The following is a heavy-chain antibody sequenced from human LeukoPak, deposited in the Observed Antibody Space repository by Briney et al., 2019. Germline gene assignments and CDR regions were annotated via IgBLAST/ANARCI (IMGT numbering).Heavy chain of an antibody. CDR3: AELGITMIGGV. CDR1: GFTFSDYR. J-gene: IGHJ6*04. CDR2: ISSSGSTI. D-gene: IGHD3-10*02. Sequence: GGSLRLSCAASGFTFSDYRMNWVRQTPGKGLEWVSYISSSGSTIYYADSVKGRFTISRDNAKNSLYLQMNSLRAEDTAVYYCAELGITMIGGVWGKGTTVTISS. V-gene: IGHV3-48*04.